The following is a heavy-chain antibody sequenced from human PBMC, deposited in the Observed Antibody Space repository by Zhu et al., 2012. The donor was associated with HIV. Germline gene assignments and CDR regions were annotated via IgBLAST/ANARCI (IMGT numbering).Heavy chain of an antibody. J-gene: IGHJ5*02. D-gene: IGHD3-16*01. V-gene: IGHV4-59*01. CDR3: ARLHTWGYEEFDP. Sequence: QVQLQESGPGLVEPSETLSLTCTVPGGSISTYYYAWIRQPPARGLEWIGYIYYTGSTTYNPSLKSRVTMSLETSKNQFSLRLSSVTAADTAVYYCARLHTWGYEEFDPWGQGTLVTVSS. CDR1: GGSISTYY. CDR2: IYYTGST.